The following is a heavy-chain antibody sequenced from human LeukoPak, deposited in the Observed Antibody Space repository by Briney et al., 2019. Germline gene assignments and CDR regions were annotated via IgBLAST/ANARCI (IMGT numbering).Heavy chain of an antibody. CDR2: LSGRGRHT. Sequence: GGSLRLPCAASGFTFSSYAMSWVRQAPGKGLEWVSLLSGRGRHTNYADSVKGRFTISTDKSKNTLILQMNSLRADDTAVYYCAKSIMGTAGLLDNRGQGTLVTVSS. J-gene: IGHJ4*02. D-gene: IGHD5-18*01. CDR1: GFTFSSYA. CDR3: AKSIMGTAGLLDN. V-gene: IGHV3-23*01.